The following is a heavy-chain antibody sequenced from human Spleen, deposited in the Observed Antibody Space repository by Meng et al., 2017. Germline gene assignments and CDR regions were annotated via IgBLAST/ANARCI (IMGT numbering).Heavy chain of an antibody. D-gene: IGHD6-19*01. CDR1: GGSFSGYY. J-gene: IGHJ2*01. CDR3: AREIAVAAHYYWYFDL. CDR2: INRSGST. Sequence: VQLQQWGAGLLKPSETLSLTCAVYGGSFSGYYWSWIRQPPGKGLEWIGEINRSGSTTYNPSLKSRVTISVDTSKNQFSLKLSSVTAADTAVYYCAREIAVAAHYYWYFDLWGRGTLVTVSS. V-gene: IGHV4-34*02.